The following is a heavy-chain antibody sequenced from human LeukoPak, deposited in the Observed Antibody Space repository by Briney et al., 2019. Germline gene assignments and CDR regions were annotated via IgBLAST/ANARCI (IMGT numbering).Heavy chain of an antibody. J-gene: IGHJ4*02. Sequence: PGGSLRLPCAASGFTFSSYAMHWVRQAPGKGLEWVAVISYDGSNKYYADSVKGRFTISRDNSKNTLYLQMNSLRAEDTAVYYCARDRGYSSGWYESDYWGQGTLVTVSS. V-gene: IGHV3-30*01. CDR3: ARDRGYSSGWYESDY. CDR1: GFTFSSYA. D-gene: IGHD6-19*01. CDR2: ISYDGSNK.